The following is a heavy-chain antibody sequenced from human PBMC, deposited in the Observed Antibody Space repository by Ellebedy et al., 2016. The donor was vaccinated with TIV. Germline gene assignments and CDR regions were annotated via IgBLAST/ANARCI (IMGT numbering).Heavy chain of an antibody. V-gene: IGHV4-4*02. Sequence: SETLSLTXAVSGGSISSSNWWSWVRQPPGKGLEWIGEIYHSGSTNYNPSLKSRVTISVDKSKSQFSLKLSSVTAADTAVYYCARDDVVVVTAIRDYYYYYGMDVWGQGTTVTVSS. J-gene: IGHJ6*02. CDR1: GGSISSSNW. D-gene: IGHD2-21*02. CDR2: IYHSGST. CDR3: ARDDVVVVTAIRDYYYYYGMDV.